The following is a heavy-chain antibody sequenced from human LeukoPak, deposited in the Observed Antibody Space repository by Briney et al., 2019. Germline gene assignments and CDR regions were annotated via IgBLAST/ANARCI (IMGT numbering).Heavy chain of an antibody. CDR2: INHSGST. Sequence: SETLSLTCAVCGGFFSGFYWSWIRQPPGKGLEWIGEINHSGSTNYNPSLKSRVTISVDTSKNQFSLKLSSVTAADTAVYYCARERGYCTNGVCYRNWFDPWGQGTLVTVSS. V-gene: IGHV4-34*01. CDR1: GGFFSGFY. CDR3: ARERGYCTNGVCYRNWFDP. J-gene: IGHJ5*02. D-gene: IGHD2-8*01.